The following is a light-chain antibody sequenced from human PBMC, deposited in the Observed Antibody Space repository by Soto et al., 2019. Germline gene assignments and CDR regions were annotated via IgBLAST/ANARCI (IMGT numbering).Light chain of an antibody. Sequence: IVLTQSPATLSLSPGERATLSCRASQSVSSHLAWYQQKPGQAPRLLMYDASTRATGIPARFSGSGSGTDFTLTIIILESEDFAVDYCHHRTSCPPAFGQGTRLESK. CDR3: HHRTSCPPA. V-gene: IGKV3-11*01. CDR1: QSVSSH. J-gene: IGKJ5*01. CDR2: DAS.